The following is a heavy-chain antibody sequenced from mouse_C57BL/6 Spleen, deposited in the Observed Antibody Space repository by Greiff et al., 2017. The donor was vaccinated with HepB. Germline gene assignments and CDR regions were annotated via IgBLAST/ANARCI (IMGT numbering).Heavy chain of an antibody. V-gene: IGHV5-6*02. D-gene: IGHD2-5*01. CDR2: ISSGGSYT. J-gene: IGHJ2*01. CDR3: ARQTYSNYPYFDY. CDR1: GFTFSSYG. Sequence: DVKLVESGGDLVKPGGSLKLSCAASGFTFSSYGMSWVRQTPDKRLEWVATISSGGSYTYYPDSVKGRFTISRDNAKNTLYLQMSSLKSEDTAMYYCARQTYSNYPYFDYWGQGTTLTVSS.